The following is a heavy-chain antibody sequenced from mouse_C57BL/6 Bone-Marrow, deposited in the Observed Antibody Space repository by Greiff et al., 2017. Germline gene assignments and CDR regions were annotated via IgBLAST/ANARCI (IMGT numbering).Heavy chain of an antibody. CDR1: GFTFSSYG. CDR3: ARKSNLHYYGSSFFAY. V-gene: IGHV5-6*01. CDR2: ISSGGSYP. Sequence: EVQLVESGGDLVKPGGSLKLSCAASGFTFSSYGMSWVRQTPDKRLEWVATISSGGSYPYYPDSVKGRFTISRDDAKNTLYLQMSSLKSEDTAMYYCARKSNLHYYGSSFFAYWGQGTLVTVSA. J-gene: IGHJ3*01. D-gene: IGHD1-1*01.